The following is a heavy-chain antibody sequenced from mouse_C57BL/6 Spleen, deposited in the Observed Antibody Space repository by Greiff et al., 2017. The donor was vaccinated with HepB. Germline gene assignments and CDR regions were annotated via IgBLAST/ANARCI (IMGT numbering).Heavy chain of an antibody. D-gene: IGHD4-1*01. Sequence: QVQLQQSGAELVRPGASVKLSCKASGYTFTDYYINWVKQRPGQGLEWIARIYPGSGNTYYNEKFKGKATLTAEKSSSTAYMQLSSLTSEDSAVYFCARYGPSNWDWYFDVWGTGTTVTVSS. J-gene: IGHJ1*03. V-gene: IGHV1-76*01. CDR3: ARYGPSNWDWYFDV. CDR1: GYTFTDYY. CDR2: IYPGSGNT.